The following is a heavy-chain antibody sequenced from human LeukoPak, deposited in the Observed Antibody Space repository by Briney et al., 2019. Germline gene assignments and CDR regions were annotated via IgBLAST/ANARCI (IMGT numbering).Heavy chain of an antibody. CDR2: IYYSGST. D-gene: IGHD2-15*01. CDR1: GGSISSYY. Sequence: PSETLSLTCTVSGGSISSYYWSWIRQPPGKGLEWIGYIYYSGSTNYNPSLKSRVTISVDTSKNQFSLKLSSVTAADTAVYYCARGPYCSGGSCYFSIYYYYYMDVWGKGPTVTVSS. V-gene: IGHV4-59*01. CDR3: ARGPYCSGGSCYFSIYYYYYMDV. J-gene: IGHJ6*03.